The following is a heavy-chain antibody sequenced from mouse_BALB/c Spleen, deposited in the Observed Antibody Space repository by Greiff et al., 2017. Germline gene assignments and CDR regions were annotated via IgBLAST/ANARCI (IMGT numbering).Heavy chain of an antibody. V-gene: IGHV5-17*02. CDR2: ISSGSSTI. CDR1: GFTFSSFG. Sequence: VQVVESGGGLVQPGGSRKLSCAASGFTFSSFGMHWVRQAPEKGLEWVAYISSGSSTIYYADTVKGRFTISRDNPKNTLFLQMTSLRSEDTAMYYCARSRPAMDYWGQGTSVTVSS. CDR3: ARSRPAMDY. J-gene: IGHJ4*01.